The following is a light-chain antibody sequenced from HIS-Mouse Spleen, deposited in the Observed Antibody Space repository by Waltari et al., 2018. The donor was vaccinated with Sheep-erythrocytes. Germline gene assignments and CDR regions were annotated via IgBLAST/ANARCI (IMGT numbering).Light chain of an antibody. J-gene: IGLJ2*01. CDR2: GKN. V-gene: IGLV3-19*01. CDR3: NSRDSSGNHLGVV. Sequence: SSELTQDPAVSVALGQTVRIKCQGDSLRSYYASWFPQKPGQAPVLVIYGKNNRPSGIPDRFSGSSLGNTASLTITGAQAEDEADFYCNSRDSSGNHLGVVFGGGTKLTVL. CDR1: SLRSYY.